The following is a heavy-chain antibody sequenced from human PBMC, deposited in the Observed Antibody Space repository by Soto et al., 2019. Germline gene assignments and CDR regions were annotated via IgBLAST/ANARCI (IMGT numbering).Heavy chain of an antibody. Sequence: QVQVVESGGGVVQPGRSLRLSCAASGFTFRTYAMHWVRQAPGKGLEWVAVISDDGSNTDYGDSVKGRFTISRDNSKSTLSLQMNSVRPENTGVYYCAKDAGSTEYFFASWGQGTLVSVSS. CDR2: ISDDGSNT. CDR1: GFTFRTYA. V-gene: IGHV3-30*18. J-gene: IGHJ4*02. CDR3: AKDAGSTEYFFAS.